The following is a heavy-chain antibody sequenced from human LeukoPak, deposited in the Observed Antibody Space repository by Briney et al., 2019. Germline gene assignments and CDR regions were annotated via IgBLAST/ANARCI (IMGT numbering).Heavy chain of an antibody. CDR2: IFHRGTT. CDR3: ARHGDRFRFAMDV. CDR1: GGSISGSTSY. D-gene: IGHD3-16*01. V-gene: IGHV4-39*01. J-gene: IGHJ6*02. Sequence: SETLSLTCSVSGGSISGSTSYWGWIRQPPGEGLEWIGNIFHRGTTYHNPSLQRRVTFSVDTSKNLFSMNLTSVTVADTAVYYCARHGDRFRFAMDVWGQGTTVTVSS.